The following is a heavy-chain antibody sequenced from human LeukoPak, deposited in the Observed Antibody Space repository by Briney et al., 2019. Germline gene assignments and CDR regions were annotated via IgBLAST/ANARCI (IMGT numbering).Heavy chain of an antibody. CDR2: IYYSGST. V-gene: IGHV4-59*01. CDR1: GGSISSYY. J-gene: IGHJ4*02. Sequence: SETLSLTCTVSGGSISSYYWSWIRQPPGKGLEWIGYIYYSGSTNYNPSLKSRVTISVDTSKNQFSLKLSSVTAADTAVYYCARDAAVVTHYFDYWGQGTLVTVSS. D-gene: IGHD4-23*01. CDR3: ARDAAVVTHYFDY.